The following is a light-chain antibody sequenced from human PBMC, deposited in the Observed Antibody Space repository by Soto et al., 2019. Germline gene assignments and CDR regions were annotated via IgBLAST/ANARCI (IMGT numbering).Light chain of an antibody. V-gene: IGKV1-5*01. CDR3: QQYNRYSLT. Sequence: DIQMTQSPSTLSASVGDRVTITCRASQTISIGLAWYQQKPGKAPKLLIYDASILESGVPSRFSGSGSGTEFTLTISSLQPDDFATYYCQQYNRYSLTFGQGTRIEIK. CDR2: DAS. J-gene: IGKJ5*01. CDR1: QTISIG.